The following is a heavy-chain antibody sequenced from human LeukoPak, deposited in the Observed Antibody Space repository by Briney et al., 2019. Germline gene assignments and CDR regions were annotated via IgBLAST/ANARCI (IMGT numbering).Heavy chain of an antibody. CDR2: IRSKAYGGTT. Sequence: GGSLRLSCTGSGFSFGDFAMSWVRQAPGTGLEWVGFIRSKAYGGTTEYAASVKARFSISRDDANTIAYLQMNSLKTEDTAVYFCARDYYYDSSGAYYYYGMDVWGQGTTVTVSS. CDR1: GFSFGDFA. J-gene: IGHJ6*02. CDR3: ARDYYYDSSGAYYYYGMDV. D-gene: IGHD3-22*01. V-gene: IGHV3-49*04.